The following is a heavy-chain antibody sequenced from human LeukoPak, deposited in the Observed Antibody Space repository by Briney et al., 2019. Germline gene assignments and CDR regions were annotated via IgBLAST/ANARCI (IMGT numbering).Heavy chain of an antibody. CDR2: IYYSGST. J-gene: IGHJ4*02. D-gene: IGHD3-10*01. V-gene: IGHV4-59*08. CDR1: GGSISSYY. CDR3: ARTRTVVRGVIFDY. Sequence: PSETLSLTCTVSGGSISSYYWSWIRQPPGKGLEWIGYIYYSGSTNYNPSLKSRVTISVDTSKNQFSLKLSSVTAADTAVYYCARTRTVVRGVIFDYWGQGTLVTVSS.